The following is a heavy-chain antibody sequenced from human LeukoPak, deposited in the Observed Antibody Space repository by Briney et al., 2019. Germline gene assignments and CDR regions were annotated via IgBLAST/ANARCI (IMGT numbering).Heavy chain of an antibody. D-gene: IGHD2-2*01. V-gene: IGHV3-23*01. CDR3: AKDEDIVVVPAAIIDY. CDR2: ISGSGGST. J-gene: IGHJ4*02. CDR1: GFTFSSYS. Sequence: GGSLRLSCAASGFTFSSYSMSWVRQSPGKGLEGVSAISGSGGSTYYADSVKGRFTISRDNSKNTLYLQMNSLRAEDTAVYYCAKDEDIVVVPAAIIDYWGQGTLVTVSS.